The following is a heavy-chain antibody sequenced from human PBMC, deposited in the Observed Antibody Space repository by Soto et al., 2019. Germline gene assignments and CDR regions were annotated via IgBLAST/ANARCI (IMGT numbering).Heavy chain of an antibody. Sequence: PGGSLTLSCAASGFTFSPYSMHWDRQAPGKGLEWVALISFDGSNKYYADSVKGRFTISRDNSKSTVYLQMNSLRAEDTAIYYCAKDTYYYDSSGYYVFDYWGQGALVTVSS. J-gene: IGHJ4*02. CDR3: AKDTYYYDSSGYYVFDY. CDR1: GFTFSPYS. D-gene: IGHD3-22*01. CDR2: ISFDGSNK. V-gene: IGHV3-30-3*01.